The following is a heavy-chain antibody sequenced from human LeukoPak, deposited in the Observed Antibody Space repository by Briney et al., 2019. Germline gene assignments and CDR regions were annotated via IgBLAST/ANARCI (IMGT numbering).Heavy chain of an antibody. D-gene: IGHD4-17*01. J-gene: IGHJ4*02. V-gene: IGHV1-18*01. CDR2: ISTQSGNT. CDR1: GYTLTSYG. Sequence: ASVRVSCEASGYTLTSYGINWIRQAPGQGLEWMGWISTQSGNTNYAQKVQGRLTLTTDRSTNTAYMELRSLRSDDTAVYYCARGAYGDKWGQGTMVTVSS. CDR3: ARGAYGDK.